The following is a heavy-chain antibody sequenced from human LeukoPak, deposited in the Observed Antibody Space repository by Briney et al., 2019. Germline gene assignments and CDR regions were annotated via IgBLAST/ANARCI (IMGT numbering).Heavy chain of an antibody. CDR3: ARCKDDSSGSSDEAFDI. CDR2: INHSGST. J-gene: IGHJ3*02. V-gene: IGHV4-34*01. Sequence: SETLSLTCAVCGGSFSGYYWSWIRQPPGKGLEWIGEINHSGSTNYNPSLKSRVTISVDTSKNQFSLMLSSVTAADTAVYYCARCKDDSSGSSDEAFDIWGQGTMVTVSS. D-gene: IGHD3-22*01. CDR1: GGSFSGYY.